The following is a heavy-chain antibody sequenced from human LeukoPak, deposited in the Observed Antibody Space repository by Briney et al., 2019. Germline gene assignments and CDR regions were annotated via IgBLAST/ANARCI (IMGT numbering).Heavy chain of an antibody. V-gene: IGHV4-34*01. CDR2: INHSGST. CDR3: ARDGGFDY. J-gene: IGHJ4*02. CDR1: GGSFSGYY. Sequence: PSETLSLTCAVYGGSFSGYYWSWIRQPPGKGLEWIGEINHSGSTNYNPSLKSRVTISVDTSKNQFSLKLSSVTAADTAVYYCARDGGFDYWGQGTLVTVSS. D-gene: IGHD3-16*01.